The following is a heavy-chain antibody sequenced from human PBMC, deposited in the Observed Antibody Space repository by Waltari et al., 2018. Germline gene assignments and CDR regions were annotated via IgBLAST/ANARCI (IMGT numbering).Heavy chain of an antibody. CDR1: GGSISSSS. V-gene: IGHV4-59*01. CDR3: ARVSITYAFDI. CDR2: IYYSGST. Sequence: QVQLQESGPGLVKPSETLSLTCTVSGGSISSSSWSWIRQPPGKGLEWIGYIYYSGSTNYNPSLKSRVTISVDTSKNQFSLKLSSVTAADTAVYYCARVSITYAFDIWGQGTMVTVSS. J-gene: IGHJ3*02. D-gene: IGHD5-12*01.